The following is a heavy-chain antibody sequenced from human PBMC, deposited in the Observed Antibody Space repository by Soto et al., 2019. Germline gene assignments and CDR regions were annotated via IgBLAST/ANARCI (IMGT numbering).Heavy chain of an antibody. V-gene: IGHV3-33*01. CDR1: GFTFSSYG. Sequence: QVQLVESGGGVVQPGRSLRLSCAASGFTFSSYGMHWVRQAPGKGLEWVAGIWYDGSNKYYADSVKGRVTISRDNSKNTLYLQMNSLRAEDTAVYYCARDYYDSSGYYYVYYWGQGTLVTVSS. D-gene: IGHD3-22*01. J-gene: IGHJ4*02. CDR3: ARDYYDSSGYYYVYY. CDR2: IWYDGSNK.